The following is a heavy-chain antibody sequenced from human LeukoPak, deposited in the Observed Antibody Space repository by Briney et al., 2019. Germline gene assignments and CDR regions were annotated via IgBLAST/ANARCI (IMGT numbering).Heavy chain of an antibody. CDR1: GFSLTTTGVG. D-gene: IGHD7-27*01. CDR2: IYWDDDK. J-gene: IGHJ4*02. V-gene: IGHV2-5*02. CDR3: AHRHYYANWGVRAFDY. Sequence: SGPTLVNPTQTLTQTCTFSGFSLTTTGVGVGWIRQSPGKALEWLGIIYWDDDKRYNPSLKSGLAISKDTSKNQVVLTMTNMGPTDTGTYSCAHRHYYANWGVRAFDYWGQGILVTVST.